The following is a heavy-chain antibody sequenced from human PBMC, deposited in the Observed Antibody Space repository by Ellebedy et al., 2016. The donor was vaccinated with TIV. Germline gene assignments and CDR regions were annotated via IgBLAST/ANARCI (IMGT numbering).Heavy chain of an antibody. D-gene: IGHD1-20*01. J-gene: IGHJ6*03. V-gene: IGHV4-4*07. Sequence: SETLSLTXTVSGDSISSYYWSWIRQPAGKGLEWIGRIYSGDTKYNPSLKSRVTISVDTSKNQFSLKLSSVTAADTAVYYCARGYNWNYDYYYYMDVWGKGTTVTVSS. CDR2: IYSGDT. CDR3: ARGYNWNYDYYYYMDV. CDR1: GDSISSYY.